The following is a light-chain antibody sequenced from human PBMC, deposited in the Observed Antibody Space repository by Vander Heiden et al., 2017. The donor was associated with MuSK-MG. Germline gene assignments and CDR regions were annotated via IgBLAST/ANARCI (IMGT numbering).Light chain of an antibody. V-gene: IGKV1-5*01. J-gene: IGKJ2*01. Sequence: DIQMTQSPTTLSASVGDRVTITCRASQSISSWLAWYQQKPGKAPKLLIYDASSLESGVPSRFSGSGSGTEFTLTISSLQPDDFATYYCQQANSSSQAFGQGTKLEIK. CDR1: QSISSW. CDR2: DAS. CDR3: QQANSSSQA.